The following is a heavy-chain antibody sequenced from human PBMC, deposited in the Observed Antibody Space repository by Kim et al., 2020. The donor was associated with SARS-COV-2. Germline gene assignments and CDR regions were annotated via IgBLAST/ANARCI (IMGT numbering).Heavy chain of an antibody. Sequence: GGSLRLSCAASGFTFSSYSMNWVHQAPGKGLEWVSSISSSSSYIYYADSVKGRFTISRDNAKNSLYLQMNSLRAEDTAVYYCAREYPEGVSGSGFDYWGQGTLVTVSS. D-gene: IGHD3-10*01. CDR1: GFTFSSYS. J-gene: IGHJ4*02. CDR2: ISSSSSYI. V-gene: IGHV3-21*01. CDR3: AREYPEGVSGSGFDY.